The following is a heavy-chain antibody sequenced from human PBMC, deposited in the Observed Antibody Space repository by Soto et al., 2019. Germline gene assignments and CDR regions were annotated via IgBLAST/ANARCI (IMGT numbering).Heavy chain of an antibody. CDR3: ARGRLISLYYFDY. J-gene: IGHJ4*02. CDR1: GFTFSNND. CDR2: IGTAGDT. Sequence: EVQLVESGGGLVQPGGSLRLSCEASGFTFSNNDMHWVRQVTGKGLEWVSTIGTAGDTYYPGSVKGRFTISRENAKNSLYLQMNSLRAEDTAVYYCARGRLISLYYFDYWGQGTLVTVSS. V-gene: IGHV3-13*01. D-gene: IGHD2-15*01.